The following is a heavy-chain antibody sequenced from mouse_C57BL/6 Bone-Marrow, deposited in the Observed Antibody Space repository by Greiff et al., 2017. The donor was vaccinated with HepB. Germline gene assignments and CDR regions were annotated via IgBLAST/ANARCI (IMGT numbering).Heavy chain of an antibody. CDR3: ARRALGLLRGWYFDV. CDR1: GYTFTSYW. CDR2: IYPGSGST. V-gene: IGHV1-55*01. Sequence: QVQLKQPGAELVKPGASVKMSCKASGYTFTSYWITWVKQRPGQGLEWIGDIYPGSGSTNYNEKFKSKATLTVDTSSSTAYMQLSSLTSEDSAVYYCARRALGLLRGWYFDVWGTGTTVTVSS. J-gene: IGHJ1*03. D-gene: IGHD2-3*01.